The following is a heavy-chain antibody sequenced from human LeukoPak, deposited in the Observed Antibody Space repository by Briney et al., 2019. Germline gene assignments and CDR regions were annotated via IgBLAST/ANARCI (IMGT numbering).Heavy chain of an antibody. CDR2: SYTSGST. CDR3: ARSGYSHGYYTNWFDP. CDR1: GDSISSGFYY. J-gene: IGHJ5*02. Sequence: SETLSLTCTVSGDSISSGFYYWSWIRQPAGKGLEWIGRSYTSGSTNYNPSLKSRVTISVDTSKNQFSLKLSSVTAADTAVYYCARSGYSHGYYTNWFDPWGQGTLVTVSS. V-gene: IGHV4-61*02. D-gene: IGHD5-18*01.